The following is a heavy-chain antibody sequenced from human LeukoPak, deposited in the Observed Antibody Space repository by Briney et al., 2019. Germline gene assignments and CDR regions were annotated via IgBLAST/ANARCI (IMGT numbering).Heavy chain of an antibody. CDR3: ARLNDYSSSFDP. J-gene: IGHJ5*02. CDR1: GGSITSYY. Sequence: PSETLSLTCTVSGGSITSYYWSWIRQPPGKGLEWIGYICTSGSTKYNPSLKSRVTMSVDTSKNQFSLKLNSMTAADTAVYYCARLNDYSSSFDPWGQGTLVTVSS. D-gene: IGHD6-6*01. V-gene: IGHV4-4*09. CDR2: ICTSGST.